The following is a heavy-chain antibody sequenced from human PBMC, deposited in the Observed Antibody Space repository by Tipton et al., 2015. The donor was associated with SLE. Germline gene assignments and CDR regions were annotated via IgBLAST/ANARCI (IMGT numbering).Heavy chain of an antibody. V-gene: IGHV4-39*01. J-gene: IGHJ6*02. CDR1: GGSFSGYY. D-gene: IGHD2-2*01. CDR2: IYYSGST. CDR3: ARRPRPAAMDYYYGMDV. Sequence: PGLVKPSETLSLTCAVYGGSFSGYYWGWIRQPPGKGLEWIGSIYYSGSTYYNPSLKSRVTISVDTSKNQFSLKLSSVTAADTAVYYCARRPRPAAMDYYYGMDVWGQGTTVTVSS.